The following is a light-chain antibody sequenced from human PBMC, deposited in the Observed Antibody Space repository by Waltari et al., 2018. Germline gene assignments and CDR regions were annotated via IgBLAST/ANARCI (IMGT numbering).Light chain of an antibody. CDR2: EVS. CDR1: SSDVGGYNY. V-gene: IGLV2-14*01. Sequence: QSALTQPASVSGSPGQSITISCTGTSSDVGGYNYASWYQQHPGKAPKLRIYEVSNRPSGVSNRCSGAKSGNTASLTISGLQAEDEADYYCSSYTSSSTSWVFGGGTKLTVL. J-gene: IGLJ3*02. CDR3: SSYTSSSTSWV.